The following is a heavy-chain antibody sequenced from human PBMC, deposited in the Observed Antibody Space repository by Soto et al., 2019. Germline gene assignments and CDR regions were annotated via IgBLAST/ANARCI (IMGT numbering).Heavy chain of an antibody. CDR3: ASVDGTPTMTGDYYYYGLDV. D-gene: IGHD4-17*01. CDR2: IYQSGST. Sequence: PSETLSLTCAVSGGSIGSSDWWSWVRQAPGKGLEWIGEIYQSGSTNYNPSLKSRVSISLDKPKNQFSLRLSSVTAADTAVYYCASVDGTPTMTGDYYYYGLDVWGQGTTVTVSS. J-gene: IGHJ6*02. V-gene: IGHV4-4*02. CDR1: GGSIGSSDW.